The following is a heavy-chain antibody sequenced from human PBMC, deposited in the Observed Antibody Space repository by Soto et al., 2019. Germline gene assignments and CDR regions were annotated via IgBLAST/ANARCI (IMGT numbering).Heavy chain of an antibody. J-gene: IGHJ4*02. Sequence: PGGPLRRSCAASGFTFSSYGMHGVRQAPGKGLEWVAVISYDGSNENCADSVKGRFTISRDNSKNTLYLQMNSLRVEDTAVYYCAKDGISGNYYVYWGQGTLVTVSS. CDR1: GFTFSSYG. CDR2: ISYDGSNE. V-gene: IGHV3-30*18. CDR3: AKDGISGNYYVY. D-gene: IGHD1-26*01.